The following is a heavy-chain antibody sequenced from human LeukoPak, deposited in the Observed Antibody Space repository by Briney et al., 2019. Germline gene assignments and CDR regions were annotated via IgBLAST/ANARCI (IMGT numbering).Heavy chain of an antibody. D-gene: IGHD2-15*01. CDR1: GGSISSDSYY. V-gene: IGHV4-39*07. J-gene: IGHJ6*02. CDR3: ARDIVVVVTPRSYGMDV. Sequence: SETLSLTCTVSGGSISSDSYYWGWIRQSPGRGLEWIGNIFHSGATYYNPSLRSRVTISLDTSKNQFSLRLNSVTAADTAVYYCARDIVVVVTPRSYGMDVWGQGTTVTASS. CDR2: IFHSGAT.